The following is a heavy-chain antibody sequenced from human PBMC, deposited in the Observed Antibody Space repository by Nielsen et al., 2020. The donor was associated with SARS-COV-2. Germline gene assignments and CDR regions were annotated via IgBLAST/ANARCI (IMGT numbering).Heavy chain of an antibody. D-gene: IGHD6-6*01. V-gene: IGHV5-51*01. CDR3: ARPQFTSSSADAFET. CDR1: GYSFTSYW. J-gene: IGHJ3*02. Sequence: GGSLRLSCKGSGYSFTSYWIAWVRQMPGKGLEWMGSIDPDDSDTRYGPSFQGQVTISADKSISTAYLQWSSLKASDSAMYYCARPQFTSSSADAFETWGQGTMVTVSS. CDR2: IDPDDSDT.